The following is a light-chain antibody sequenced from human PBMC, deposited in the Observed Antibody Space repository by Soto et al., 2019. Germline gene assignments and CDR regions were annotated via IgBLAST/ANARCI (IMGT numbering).Light chain of an antibody. CDR1: TGAVTSGHY. V-gene: IGLV7-46*01. CDR2: DTS. J-gene: IGLJ1*01. CDR3: LLSYSGARLYV. Sequence: AVVTQEPSLTVSPGGTVTLTSGSSTGAVTSGHYPYWFQQKPGQAPRTLIYDTSNKHSWTPARFSGSLLGGKAALTLSGAQPEDEAEYYCLLSYSGARLYVFGTGTKVTVL.